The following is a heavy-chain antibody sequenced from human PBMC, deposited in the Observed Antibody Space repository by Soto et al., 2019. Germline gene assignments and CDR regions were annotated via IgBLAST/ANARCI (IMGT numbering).Heavy chain of an antibody. D-gene: IGHD3-3*01. Sequence: QVQLQQWGAGLLKPSETLSLTCAVYGGSFSGYYWSWIRQPPGKGLEWIGEINHSGSTNYNPSLKSRVTISVDTSKNQFSLKLSSVTAADTAVYYCARGRGTIFGVVISRDTWFDPWGQGTLVTVSS. CDR2: INHSGST. V-gene: IGHV4-34*01. J-gene: IGHJ5*02. CDR3: ARGRGTIFGVVISRDTWFDP. CDR1: GGSFSGYY.